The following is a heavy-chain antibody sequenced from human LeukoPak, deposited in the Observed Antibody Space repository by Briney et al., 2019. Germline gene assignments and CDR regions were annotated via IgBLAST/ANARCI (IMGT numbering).Heavy chain of an antibody. CDR3: ARMRVPAASFYYYYGMDV. V-gene: IGHV3-21*01. CDR1: GFTFSSYS. CDR2: ISSSSSYI. J-gene: IGHJ6*02. Sequence: PGGSLRLSCAASGFTFSSYSMNWVRQAPGKGLEWVSSISSSSSYIYYADSVKGRFTISRDNAKNSLYLQMNSLRAEDTAVYYCARMRVPAASFYYYYGMDVWGQGTTVTVSS. D-gene: IGHD2-2*01.